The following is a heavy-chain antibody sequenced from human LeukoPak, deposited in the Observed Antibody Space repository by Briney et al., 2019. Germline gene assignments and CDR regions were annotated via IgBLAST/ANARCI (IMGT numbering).Heavy chain of an antibody. Sequence: PGGSLRLSCAAFGFSFSTHWMHWVRQAPGKGLVYVAQINSDGSATAYADSVKGRSTISRDNAKNTLYLDMSSLRAEDTAVYYCGSLTVVARDHWGQGTLVTVSS. CDR1: GFSFSTHW. CDR3: GSLTVVARDH. V-gene: IGHV3-74*01. J-gene: IGHJ4*02. D-gene: IGHD3-22*01. CDR2: INSDGSAT.